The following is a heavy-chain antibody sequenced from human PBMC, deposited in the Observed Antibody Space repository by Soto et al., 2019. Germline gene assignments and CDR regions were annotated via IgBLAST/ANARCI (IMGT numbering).Heavy chain of an antibody. Sequence: GSGPTLVNPTQTLTLTCTFSGFSLNTRGMGVGWIRQPPGKALEWLALIYWDDDKRYSPSLKRRLTITKDTSKNQVVLTMTNMDPVDTATYYCAHRALIDYYDSNIYYDYWGQGTQVTVSS. V-gene: IGHV2-5*02. CDR2: IYWDDDK. J-gene: IGHJ4*02. D-gene: IGHD3-22*01. CDR1: GFSLNTRGMG. CDR3: AHRALIDYYDSNIYYDY.